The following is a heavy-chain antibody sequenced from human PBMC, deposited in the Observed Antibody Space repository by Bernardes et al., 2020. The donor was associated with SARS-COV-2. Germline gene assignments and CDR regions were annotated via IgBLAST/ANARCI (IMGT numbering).Heavy chain of an antibody. CDR2: ISYDGSNK. Sequence: GGSLRLSCAASGFTFSSYAMHGVRQAPGKGLEWVAVISYDGSNKYYADYVKGRFTISRDNSKNTLYLQMNSLRAEDTAVYYCARESPYYDILTAYTEGYFDYWGQGTLVTVSS. D-gene: IGHD3-9*01. CDR1: GFTFSSYA. CDR3: ARESPYYDILTAYTEGYFDY. J-gene: IGHJ4*02. V-gene: IGHV3-30-3*01.